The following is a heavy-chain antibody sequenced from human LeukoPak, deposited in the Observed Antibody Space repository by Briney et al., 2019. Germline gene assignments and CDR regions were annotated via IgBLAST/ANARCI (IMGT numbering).Heavy chain of an antibody. D-gene: IGHD1-14*01. CDR1: GFTLSSFS. CDR2: INYKGGTT. CDR3: ARVGPETAFDY. V-gene: IGHV3-64*02. J-gene: IGHJ4*02. Sequence: GSLRLFCAASGFTLSSFSMHWVHQSPGRGLEYVSAINYKGGTTYYADSVKGRFTISRDNSKNTLYLQMASLRDEDMGVYYCARVGPETAFDYWGQGTLVTVSS.